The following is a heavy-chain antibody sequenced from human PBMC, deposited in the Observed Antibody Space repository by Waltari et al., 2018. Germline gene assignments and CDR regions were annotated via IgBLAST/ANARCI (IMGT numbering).Heavy chain of an antibody. V-gene: IGHV4-4*07. CDR2: IYASGHI. CDR1: GVSINTYY. D-gene: IGHD7-27*01. Sequence: QLQLQESGPGLVKPSETLSLTCTVSGVSINTYYWTWARQSAGGGLEWFGRIYASGHIDYNPSLKSRLTMSVDTSQNQISLKVNSVTAADTAVYYCGRKDGDIWGQGTLVTVSS. J-gene: IGHJ4*02. CDR3: GRKDGDI.